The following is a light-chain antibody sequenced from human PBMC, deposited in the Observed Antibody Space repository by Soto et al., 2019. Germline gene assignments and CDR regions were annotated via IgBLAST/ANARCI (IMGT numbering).Light chain of an antibody. Sequence: EIILTQSPGTLSLSPGDRATLSCRASQSISNNYLAWYQQRPGQAPRLLIYGASSRATDIPDTFSGSGSGTDFTLTISSLEPEDFVVYYCQQYGNSPTLTFGGGTKVEIK. J-gene: IGKJ4*01. V-gene: IGKV3-20*01. CDR1: QSISNNY. CDR2: GAS. CDR3: QQYGNSPTLT.